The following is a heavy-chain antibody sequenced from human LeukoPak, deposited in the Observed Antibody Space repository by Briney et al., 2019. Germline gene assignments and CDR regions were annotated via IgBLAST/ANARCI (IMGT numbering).Heavy chain of an antibody. D-gene: IGHD3-10*01. Sequence: GGSLRLSCAASGFTFSSYAMSWVRRAPGKGLEWVSAISGSGGSTYYADPVKGRFTISRDNSKNTLYLQMNSLRAEDTAVYYCVKGSGSYRYWGQGTLVTVSS. V-gene: IGHV3-23*01. CDR2: ISGSGGST. CDR1: GFTFSSYA. CDR3: VKGSGSYRY. J-gene: IGHJ4*02.